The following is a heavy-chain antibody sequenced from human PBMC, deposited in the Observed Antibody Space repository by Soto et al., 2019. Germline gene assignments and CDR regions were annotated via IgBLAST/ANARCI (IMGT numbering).Heavy chain of an antibody. J-gene: IGHJ2*01. Sequence: EVQLVESGGELVQPGGSLRVSCTASGFTFSTYEMNWVRQAPGKGVEWVAYISSSSSGIYYTDSVKGRFTISRENAKNSLYLQMNSLRAEDSAVYYCARRMYFDLWGRGTLVTVAS. CDR2: ISSSSSGI. CDR1: GFTFSTYE. D-gene: IGHD2-15*01. V-gene: IGHV3-48*03. CDR3: ARRMYFDL.